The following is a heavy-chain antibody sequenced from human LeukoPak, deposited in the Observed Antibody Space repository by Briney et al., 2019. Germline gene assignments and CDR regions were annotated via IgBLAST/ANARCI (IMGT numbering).Heavy chain of an antibody. CDR1: GFAFSSYA. Sequence: PGGSLRLSCAASGFAFSSYAMSWVRQAPWKGLEWVSVISGSGGYTYYADSVKGRFTISRDNSKNTLYLQMNSLRAEDTAVYYCAKDRGPHIVVVIAFYWGQGTLVTVSS. CDR2: ISGSGGYT. D-gene: IGHD2-21*01. J-gene: IGHJ4*02. V-gene: IGHV3-23*01. CDR3: AKDRGPHIVVVIAFY.